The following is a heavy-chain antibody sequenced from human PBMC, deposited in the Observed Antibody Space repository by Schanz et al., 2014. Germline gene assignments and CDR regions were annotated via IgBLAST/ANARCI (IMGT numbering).Heavy chain of an antibody. V-gene: IGHV3-23*04. CDR3: AKGFGGYDLVLDY. Sequence: EVQLVESGGGLVQPGGSLSLSCAASGFTFSNYAMSWVRQAPGKGLDWVSIISGTGSTPYYADSVKGRYTISRDNSKNTLSLQMNSLRAEDTAVYYCAKGFGGYDLVLDYWGQGTLVTVSS. J-gene: IGHJ4*02. CDR2: ISGTGSTP. D-gene: IGHD5-12*01. CDR1: GFTFSNYA.